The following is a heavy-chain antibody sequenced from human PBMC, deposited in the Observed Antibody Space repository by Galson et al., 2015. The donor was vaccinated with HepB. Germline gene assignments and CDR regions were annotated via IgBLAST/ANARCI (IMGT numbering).Heavy chain of an antibody. CDR1: GYTFTSYG. CDR3: ARDIEDIVVVPAAIPGLGY. CDR2: ISAYNGNT. V-gene: IGHV1-18*01. Sequence: SVKVSCKASGYTFTSYGISWVRQAPGQGLEWMGWISAYNGNTNYAQKLQGRVTMTTDTSTSTAYMELRSLRSDDTAVYYCARDIEDIVVVPAAIPGLGYWGQGTLVTVSS. D-gene: IGHD2-2*01. J-gene: IGHJ4*02.